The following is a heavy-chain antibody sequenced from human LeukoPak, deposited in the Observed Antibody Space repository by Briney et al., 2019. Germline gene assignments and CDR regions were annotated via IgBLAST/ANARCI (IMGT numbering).Heavy chain of an antibody. CDR2: IYYSGST. D-gene: IGHD3-22*01. Sequence: SETQSLTCTVSGGSISSYYWSWIRQPPGKGLEWIGYIYYSGSTNYNPSLKGRVTISVDTSKNQFSLKLSSVTAADTAVYYCARDQDSSGYYLDYWGHGTLVTVSS. CDR3: ARDQDSSGYYLDY. CDR1: GGSISSYY. J-gene: IGHJ4*01. V-gene: IGHV4-59*12.